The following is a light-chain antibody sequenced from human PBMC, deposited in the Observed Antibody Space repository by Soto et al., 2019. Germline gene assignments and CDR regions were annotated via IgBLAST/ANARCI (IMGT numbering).Light chain of an antibody. Sequence: ESVLTQSPGTLSLYPGERATLSFMASQTVSGASLAWYRQKPGPAPRLLIYDVSRRATGIPDRFSGSGSGTDFTLTVSRLEPEDFAVYYCQQYGSSPETFGQGTKVDIK. J-gene: IGKJ1*01. V-gene: IGKV3-20*01. CDR2: DVS. CDR3: QQYGSSPET. CDR1: QTVSGAS.